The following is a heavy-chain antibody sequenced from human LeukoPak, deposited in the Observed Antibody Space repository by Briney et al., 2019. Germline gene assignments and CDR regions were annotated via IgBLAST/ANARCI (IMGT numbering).Heavy chain of an antibody. CDR2: IIPIFGTA. D-gene: IGHD5-18*01. J-gene: IGHJ5*02. Sequence: GASVKVSCKASGGTFSSYAISWVRQAPGQGLEWMGGIIPIFGTANYAQKFQGRVTITTDESTSTAYMELSSLRSEDTAVCYCARNVDTAMAYNWFDPWGQGTLVTVSS. CDR1: GGTFSSYA. CDR3: ARNVDTAMAYNWFDP. V-gene: IGHV1-69*05.